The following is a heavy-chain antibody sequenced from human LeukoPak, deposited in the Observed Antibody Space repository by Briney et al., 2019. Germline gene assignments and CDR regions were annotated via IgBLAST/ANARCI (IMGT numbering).Heavy chain of an antibody. CDR2: INHSGST. D-gene: IGHD6-19*01. J-gene: IGHJ5*02. V-gene: IGHV4-34*01. CDR1: GGSFSGYY. CDR3: ARVRWLVRWFDP. Sequence: PSETLSLTCAVYGGSFSGYYWSWIRQPPGKGLEWIGEINHSGSTNYNPSLKSRVTISVDTSKNQFSLKLSSVTAADTAVYYCARVRWLVRWFDPWGQGTLVTVSS.